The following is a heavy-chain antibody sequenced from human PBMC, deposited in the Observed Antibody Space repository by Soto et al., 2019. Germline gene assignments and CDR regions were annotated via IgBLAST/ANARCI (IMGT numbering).Heavy chain of an antibody. D-gene: IGHD3-3*01. Sequence: QSGGSLRLSCAASGFTFSSYWMSWVRQAPGKKLERVANIKQDGSEKYYVDSVKGRFTISRDNAKKSLYLQMNSLRAEDTAVYYCARDLDDFFSRDDFDYWGQGTLVTVSS. V-gene: IGHV3-7*01. CDR2: IKQDGSEK. J-gene: IGHJ4*02. CDR3: ARDLDDFFSRDDFDY. CDR1: GFTFSSYW.